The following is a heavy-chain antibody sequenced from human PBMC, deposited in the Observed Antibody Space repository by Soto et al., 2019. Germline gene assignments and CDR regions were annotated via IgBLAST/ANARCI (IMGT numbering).Heavy chain of an antibody. J-gene: IGHJ4*02. CDR2: IIPILGIA. V-gene: IGHV1-69*02. CDR1: GGTFSSYT. D-gene: IGHD2-15*01. Sequence: SVKVSCKASGGTFSSYTISWVLQAPGEGLEWMGRIIPILGIANYAQKFQGRVTITADKSTSTAYMELSSLRSEDTAVYYCARTPVDCSGGSCYSDYFDYWGQGTLVTVSS. CDR3: ARTPVDCSGGSCYSDYFDY.